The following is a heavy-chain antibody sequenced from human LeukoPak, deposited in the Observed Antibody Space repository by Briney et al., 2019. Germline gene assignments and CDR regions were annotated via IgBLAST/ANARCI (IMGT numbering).Heavy chain of an antibody. CDR3: AELGITMIGGV. CDR1: GFTFRSYW. J-gene: IGHJ6*04. V-gene: IGHV3-7*01. D-gene: IGHD3-10*02. Sequence: GGSLRLSCAASGFTFRSYWMTWVRQAPGKGLEWVANINQDGSEKYYVDSVKGRFTFSRDNAKNSLYLQMNSLRAEDTAVYYCAELGITMIGGVWGKGTTVTISS. CDR2: INQDGSEK.